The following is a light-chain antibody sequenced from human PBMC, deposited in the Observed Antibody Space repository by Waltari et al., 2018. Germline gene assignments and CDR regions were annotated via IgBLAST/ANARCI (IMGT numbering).Light chain of an antibody. Sequence: QSALTQPASVSGSPGQSITISCTGTISDLGGYNYVSWYQQHPGKAPKLLIYDVNSRPSGVSNRFSGSKSGNTASLIISGLQAEDEADYYCCSFTSSSTWVFGGGTKLTVL. V-gene: IGLV2-14*01. CDR2: DVN. J-gene: IGLJ3*02. CDR1: ISDLGGYNY. CDR3: CSFTSSSTWV.